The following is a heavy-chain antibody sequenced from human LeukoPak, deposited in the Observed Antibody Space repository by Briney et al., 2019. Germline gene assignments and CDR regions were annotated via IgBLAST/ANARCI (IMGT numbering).Heavy chain of an antibody. V-gene: IGHV1-18*01. D-gene: IGHD2-2*01. Sequence: ASVKVSCKASGYTFTSYGISWVRQAPGQGLEWMGWISAYNGNTNYAQKLQGRVTMTTDTSTSTAYMELRSLRSDDTAVYYCARVAYCSSTSCLYYFDYWGQGTLVTVSS. CDR2: ISAYNGNT. CDR3: ARVAYCSSTSCLYYFDY. CDR1: GYTFTSYG. J-gene: IGHJ4*02.